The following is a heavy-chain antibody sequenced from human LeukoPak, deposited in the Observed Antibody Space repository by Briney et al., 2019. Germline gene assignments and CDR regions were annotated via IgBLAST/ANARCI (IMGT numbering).Heavy chain of an antibody. Sequence: GGSLRLSCAASGFTFSSYAMSWVRQAPGKGLEWVSAISGSSGSTYYADSVKGRFTISRDNSKNTLYLQMNSPRAEDTAVYYCAKELPAALRYFDWLYPYYYGMDVWGQGTTVTVSS. V-gene: IGHV3-23*01. CDR2: ISGSSGST. CDR3: AKELPAALRYFDWLYPYYYGMDV. D-gene: IGHD3-9*01. J-gene: IGHJ6*02. CDR1: GFTFSSYA.